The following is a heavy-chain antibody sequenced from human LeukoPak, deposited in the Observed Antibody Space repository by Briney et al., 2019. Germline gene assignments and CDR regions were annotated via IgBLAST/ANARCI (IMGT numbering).Heavy chain of an antibody. CDR3: ARRGWYYFDY. J-gene: IGHJ4*02. CDR2: IYYSGST. V-gene: IGHV4-39*01. Sequence: PSETLSLTCTVSGGSISSSSYYWGWIRQPPGKGLEWIGSIYYSGSTYYNPSLKSRVTISVDTSKNQFSLKLSSVTAADTAVYYCARRGWYYFDYWGQGTLVTLFS. CDR1: GGSISSSSYY. D-gene: IGHD6-19*01.